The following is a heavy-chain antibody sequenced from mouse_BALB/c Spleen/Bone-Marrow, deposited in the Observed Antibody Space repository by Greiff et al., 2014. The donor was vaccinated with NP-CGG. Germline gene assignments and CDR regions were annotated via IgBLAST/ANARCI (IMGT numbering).Heavy chain of an antibody. CDR2: ISGGGSYT. J-gene: IGHJ4*01. V-gene: IGHV5-9-2*01. Sequence: DVKLQESGGGLVKPGGSLKLSCAASGFTFSSYGMSWVRQTPEKRLEWVATISGGGSYTYYPDSVKGRFTVSSDNAKNNLYLQMSSLRSEDTALYYCARQNGNYGYYYAMDYWGQGTSVTVSS. CDR1: GFTFSSYG. D-gene: IGHD2-1*01. CDR3: ARQNGNYGYYYAMDY.